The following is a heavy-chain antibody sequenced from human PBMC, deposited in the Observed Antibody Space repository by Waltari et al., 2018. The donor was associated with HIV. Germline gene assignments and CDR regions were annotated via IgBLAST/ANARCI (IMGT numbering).Heavy chain of an antibody. J-gene: IGHJ6*02. Sequence: QLQLQQSGPGLVKPSATLSLTCTVSGGSVINSDYYWDFIRQSPGKGLEWIGNIYYTGTTFYNPSLKSRVTMSADLSKNQFSLRLRSVTAADTAIYYCARRPRMAGFYLYYGMDVWGQGTTVTVSS. CDR3: ARRPRMAGFYLYYGMDV. CDR1: GGSVINSDYY. V-gene: IGHV4-39*01. CDR2: IYYTGTT. D-gene: IGHD2-8*01.